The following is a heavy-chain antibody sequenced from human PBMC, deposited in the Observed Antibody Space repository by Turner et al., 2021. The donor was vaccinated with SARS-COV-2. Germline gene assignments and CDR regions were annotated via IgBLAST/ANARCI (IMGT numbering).Heavy chain of an antibody. Sequence: QVQLVQSGAEVKKPGSSVKVSCKASGGTFSSYAISWVRQAPGQGLEWMGGIIPICGTANYAQKFQGRVTITADESTSTAYMELSSLRSEDTAVYYCARARGVDYYDSSGQRFDPWGQGTLVTVSS. CDR3: ARARGVDYYDSSGQRFDP. CDR2: IIPICGTA. D-gene: IGHD3-22*01. CDR1: GGTFSSYA. J-gene: IGHJ5*02. V-gene: IGHV1-69*01.